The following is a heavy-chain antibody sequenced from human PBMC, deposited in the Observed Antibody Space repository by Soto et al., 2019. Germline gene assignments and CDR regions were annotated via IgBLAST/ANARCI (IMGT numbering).Heavy chain of an antibody. J-gene: IGHJ6*03. CDR3: ARDWYCSSTSCPPDYYYYYMDV. Sequence: GGSLRLSCAASGFTFSDYYMSWIRQAPGKGLEWVSYISSSGSTIYYADSVKGRFTISRDNAKNSLYLQMNSLRAEDTAVYYCARDWYCSSTSCPPDYYYYYMDVWGKGTTVTVSS. V-gene: IGHV3-11*01. D-gene: IGHD2-2*01. CDR1: GFTFSDYY. CDR2: ISSSGSTI.